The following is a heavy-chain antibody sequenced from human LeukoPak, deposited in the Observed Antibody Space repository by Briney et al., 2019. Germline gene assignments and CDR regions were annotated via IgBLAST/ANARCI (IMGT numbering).Heavy chain of an antibody. Sequence: ASVKVSCKASGYTFTGYYMHWVRQAPGQGLEWMGWINPSSGDTNYAQKFQGRVTMTRDTSISTAYMELSRLRSDDTAVYYCARSMGHRDWFDPWGQGTLVTVSS. J-gene: IGHJ5*02. CDR3: ARSMGHRDWFDP. D-gene: IGHD3-10*01. V-gene: IGHV1-2*02. CDR1: GYTFTGYY. CDR2: INPSSGDT.